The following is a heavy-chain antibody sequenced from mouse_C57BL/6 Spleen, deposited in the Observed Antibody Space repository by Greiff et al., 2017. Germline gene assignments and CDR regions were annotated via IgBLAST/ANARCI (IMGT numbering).Heavy chain of an antibody. J-gene: IGHJ4*01. CDR1: GYAFSSSW. D-gene: IGHD2-1*01. Sequence: VKLVESGPELVKPGASVKISCKASGYAFSSSWMNWVKQRPGKGLEWIGRIYPGDGDTNYNGKFKGKATLTADKSSSTAYMQLSSLTSEDSAVYFCARIYYGNYVAMDYWGQGTSVTVSS. V-gene: IGHV1-82*01. CDR3: ARIYYGNYVAMDY. CDR2: IYPGDGDT.